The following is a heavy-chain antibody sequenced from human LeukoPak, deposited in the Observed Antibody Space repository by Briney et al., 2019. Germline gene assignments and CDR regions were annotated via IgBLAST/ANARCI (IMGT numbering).Heavy chain of an antibody. J-gene: IGHJ4*02. CDR1: GLTFSSYS. D-gene: IGHD1-26*01. CDR3: ARDRGGGYSAIDY. CDR2: ISSSSSTI. V-gene: IGHV3-48*04. Sequence: GGSLRLSCAASGLTFSSYSMNWVRQAPGKGLEWVSFISSSSSTIYYADSVKGRFTISRDNAKNSLYLQMNSLRAEDTAVYYCARDRGGGYSAIDYWGQGTLVTVSS.